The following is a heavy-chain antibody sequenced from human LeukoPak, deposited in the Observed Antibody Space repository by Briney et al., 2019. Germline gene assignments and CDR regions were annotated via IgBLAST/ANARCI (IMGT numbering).Heavy chain of an antibody. CDR2: INPNSGGT. CDR3: ARGAAAPSDYYYMDV. V-gene: IGHV1-2*02. Sequence: ASVNVSCKASGYSFTGYYMHWVRQTPGQGLEWMGWINPNSGGTNYAQKFQGRVTMTRDTSISTAYMELSRLRSDDTAVYYCARGAAAPSDYYYMDVWGKGTTVTVSS. J-gene: IGHJ6*03. CDR1: GYSFTGYY. D-gene: IGHD6-13*01.